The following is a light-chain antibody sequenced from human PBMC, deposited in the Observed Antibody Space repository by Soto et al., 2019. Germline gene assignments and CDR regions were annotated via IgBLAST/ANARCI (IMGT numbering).Light chain of an antibody. Sequence: EIVMTQSPATLSVSPGERATLSCRASQNISSNLAWYQQKPGQAPRVLIDGASTRATGITARFSGSGSGTEFTLTISNLQSEDFAVYYCQQYNNWRWTFGQGTKVEIK. V-gene: IGKV3-15*01. CDR3: QQYNNWRWT. CDR1: QNISSN. CDR2: GAS. J-gene: IGKJ1*01.